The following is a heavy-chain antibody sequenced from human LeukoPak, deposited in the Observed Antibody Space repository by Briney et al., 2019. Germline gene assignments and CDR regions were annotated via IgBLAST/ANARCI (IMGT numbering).Heavy chain of an antibody. Sequence: SETLSLTCTVSGGSISSGDYYWSWIRQPPGKGLEWIGYFYYSGSTYYNPSLKSLVTISVDTFKSQFSLKLSSVTAADTAVYYGARTAVIWFGELSSRFDPWGQGTLVTVSS. CDR3: ARTAVIWFGELSSRFDP. CDR2: FYYSGST. CDR1: GGSISSGDYY. V-gene: IGHV4-30-4*01. J-gene: IGHJ5*02. D-gene: IGHD3-10*01.